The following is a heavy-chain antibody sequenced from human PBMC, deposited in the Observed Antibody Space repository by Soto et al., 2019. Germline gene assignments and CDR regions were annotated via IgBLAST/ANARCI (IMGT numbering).Heavy chain of an antibody. Sequence: PSETLSLTCTVSGGSISSGGYYWSWIRQHPGKGLEWIGYIYYSGSTYYNPSLKSRVTISVDTSKNQFSLKLSSVTAADTAVYYCARDNGDGYMDDYFDYWGQGTLVTVSS. CDR1: GGSISSGGYY. CDR2: IYYSGST. D-gene: IGHD5-12*01. CDR3: ARDNGDGYMDDYFDY. J-gene: IGHJ4*02. V-gene: IGHV4-31*03.